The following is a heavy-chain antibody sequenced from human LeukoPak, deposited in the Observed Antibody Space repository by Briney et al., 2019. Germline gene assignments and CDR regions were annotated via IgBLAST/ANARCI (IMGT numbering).Heavy chain of an antibody. J-gene: IGHJ4*02. CDR3: ASSRGYSYGTLGY. V-gene: IGHV1-2*02. CDR1: GYTFTGYY. Sequence: ASVKVSCKASGYTFTGYYMRWVRQAPGQGLEWMGWINPNSGGTNYAQKFQGRVTMTRDTSISTAYMELSRLRSDDTAVYYCASSRGYSYGTLGYWGQGTLVTFSS. CDR2: INPNSGGT. D-gene: IGHD5-18*01.